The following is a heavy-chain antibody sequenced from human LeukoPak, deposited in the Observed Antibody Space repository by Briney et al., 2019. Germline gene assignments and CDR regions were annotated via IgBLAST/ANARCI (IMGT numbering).Heavy chain of an antibody. CDR3: AAVRSSYYYYGMDV. Sequence: TSVKVSCKASGFTFTSSTMQWVRQARGQRLEWIGWIVVGSGNTHYAQKFQERVTITRDMSTSTAYMELSSLRSEDTAVYYCAAVRSSYYYYGMDVWGQGTTVTVSS. J-gene: IGHJ6*02. CDR1: GFTFTSST. D-gene: IGHD6-6*01. CDR2: IVVGSGNT. V-gene: IGHV1-58*02.